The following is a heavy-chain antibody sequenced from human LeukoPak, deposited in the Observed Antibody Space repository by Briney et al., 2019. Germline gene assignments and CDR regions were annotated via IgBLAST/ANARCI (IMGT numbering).Heavy chain of an antibody. D-gene: IGHD5-12*01. J-gene: IGHJ4*02. CDR1: GFRLSTYA. CDR3: AKGAYDYIEMGYIDY. CDR2: IIGSSGAT. V-gene: IGHV3-23*01. Sequence: GGSLRLSCAASGFRLSTYAMNWVRQAPGKGLEWVSLIIGSSGATFYADSVKGRFTISRDNSKNTLFLQMNSLRAEDTALYYCAKGAYDYIEMGYIDYWGQGTLVTVSS.